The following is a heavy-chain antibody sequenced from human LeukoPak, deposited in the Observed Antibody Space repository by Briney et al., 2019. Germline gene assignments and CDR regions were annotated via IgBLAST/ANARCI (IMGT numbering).Heavy chain of an antibody. D-gene: IGHD3-10*01. Sequence: GESLRLSCAASGFTFSSYAMSRVRQAPGKGLEWVSTISDSGGSTYYADSVKGRFTISRDNFKNTLYLEMNSLRAEDTAVYYCAKGTTITSPFDYWGQGNLVTVSS. CDR2: ISDSGGST. CDR1: GFTFSSYA. V-gene: IGHV3-23*01. J-gene: IGHJ4*02. CDR3: AKGTTITSPFDY.